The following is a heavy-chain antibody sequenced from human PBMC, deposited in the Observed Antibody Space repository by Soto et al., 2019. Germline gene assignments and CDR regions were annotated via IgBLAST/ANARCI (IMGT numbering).Heavy chain of an antibody. CDR1: GYTFTSYA. V-gene: IGHV1-3*01. CDR3: ARNRYYDSSGMAY. Sequence: ASVKVSCKASGYTFTSYAMHWVRQAPGQRLEWMGWINAGNGNTKYSQKFQGRDTITRDTSASTAYMQLSSLRSEDTAVYYCARNRYYDSSGMAYWGQGTLVTVSS. J-gene: IGHJ4*02. D-gene: IGHD3-22*01. CDR2: INAGNGNT.